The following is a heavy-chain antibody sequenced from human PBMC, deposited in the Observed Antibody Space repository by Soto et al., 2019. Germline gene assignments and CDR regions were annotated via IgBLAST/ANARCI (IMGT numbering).Heavy chain of an antibody. D-gene: IGHD1-26*01. J-gene: IGHJ4*02. CDR2: IYYSGST. V-gene: IGHV4-39*01. Sequence: SETLSLTCTVSGGSISSSSYYWGWIRQPPGKGLEWIGSIYYSGSTYYNPSLKSRVTISVDTSKNQFSLKLSSVTAADMAVYYCARRLAVRESRFDYWGQGTLVTVSS. CDR1: GGSISSSSYY. CDR3: ARRLAVRESRFDY.